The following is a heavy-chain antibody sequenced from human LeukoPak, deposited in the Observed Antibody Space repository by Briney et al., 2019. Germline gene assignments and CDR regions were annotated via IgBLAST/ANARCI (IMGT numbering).Heavy chain of an antibody. CDR3: TTGFSFIDF. Sequence: GGSLRLSCAASGFTVSSNYMSWVRQAPGKGLEWVGRIEKNTDGGTTDYAAPVKGRFTISRHDSENTMYLQMNSLETEDTAVYYCTTGFSFIDFWGRGTLVTVST. CDR1: GFTVSSNY. V-gene: IGHV3-15*04. CDR2: IEKNTDGGTT. J-gene: IGHJ1*01. D-gene: IGHD3-16*02.